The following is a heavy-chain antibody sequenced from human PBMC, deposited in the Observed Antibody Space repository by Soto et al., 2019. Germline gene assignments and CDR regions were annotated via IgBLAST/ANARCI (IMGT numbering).Heavy chain of an antibody. J-gene: IGHJ4*02. V-gene: IGHV3-30*18. CDR3: AKSRVDHISRWYVGDY. Sequence: QVQLVESGGGVVQPGRSLRLSCAASGFTFSSYGMHWVRQAPGKGLEWVAVIWYDGSNKYYADSVKGRFTISRDNSMNTLYLQMHSLRAEDTAVYYCAKSRVDHISRWYVGDYGGQVTLVTVAA. D-gene: IGHD6-13*01. CDR2: IWYDGSNK. CDR1: GFTFSSYG.